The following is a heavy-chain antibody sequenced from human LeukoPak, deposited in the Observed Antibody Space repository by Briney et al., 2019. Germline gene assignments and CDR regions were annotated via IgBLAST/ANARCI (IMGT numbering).Heavy chain of an antibody. CDR3: ARVSSPWSPRDAFDI. CDR1: GDSVSSKSAT. J-gene: IGHJ3*02. V-gene: IGHV6-1*01. CDR2: TYYTSKWYN. D-gene: IGHD1-26*01. Sequence: SQTLSLTCAISGDSVSSKSATWIWIRQSPSRGLEWLGRTYYTSKWYNDYEVSVKSRITINPDTSKNQFSLRLNSVTPEDTAVYYCARVSSPWSPRDAFDIWGQGTMVTVSS.